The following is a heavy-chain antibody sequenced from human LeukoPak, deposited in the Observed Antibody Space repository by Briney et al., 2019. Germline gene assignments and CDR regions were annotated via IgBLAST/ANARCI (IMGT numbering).Heavy chain of an antibody. J-gene: IGHJ2*01. V-gene: IGHV4-61*02. Sequence: SQTLSLTCTVSGGSISSGSYYWSWIRQPAGKGLEWIGRIYTSGSTNYNPSLKRRVTISVDTSKNQFFLKLSSVTAADTAVYYCARGAPDFDLWGRGTLVTVSS. D-gene: IGHD3-16*01. CDR2: IYTSGST. CDR1: GGSISSGSYY. CDR3: ARGAPDFDL.